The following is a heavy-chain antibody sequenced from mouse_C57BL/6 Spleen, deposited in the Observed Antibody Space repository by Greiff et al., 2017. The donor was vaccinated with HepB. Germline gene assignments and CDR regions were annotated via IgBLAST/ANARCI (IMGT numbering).Heavy chain of an antibody. Sequence: VQLQQSGAELMKPGASVKLSCKATGYTFTGYWIEWVKQRPGHGLEWIGEILPGSGSTNYNEKFKGKATFTADTSSNTAYMQLSILTTGNSAIYYCARRGPIWNYVAMDYWGQGTSVTVSS. CDR1: GYTFTGYW. V-gene: IGHV1-9*01. CDR3: ARRGPIWNYVAMDY. CDR2: ILPGSGST. D-gene: IGHD1-1*01. J-gene: IGHJ4*01.